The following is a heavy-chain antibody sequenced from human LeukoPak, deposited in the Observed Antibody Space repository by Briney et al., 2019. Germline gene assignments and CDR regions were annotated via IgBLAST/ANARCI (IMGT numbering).Heavy chain of an antibody. V-gene: IGHV4-34*01. CDR2: INHSKST. J-gene: IGHJ6*02. CDR3: ARGNDFWSGFPPYYYGMDV. Sequence: SETLSLTCAVYGGAFSGYYWSWIRQPPGKGLEWIGEINHSKSTHYNHSLKSRVTISVDTSKNQFSLKLSSVTAADTAVYYCARGNDFWSGFPPYYYGMDVWGQGTTVTVSS. CDR1: GGAFSGYY. D-gene: IGHD3-3*01.